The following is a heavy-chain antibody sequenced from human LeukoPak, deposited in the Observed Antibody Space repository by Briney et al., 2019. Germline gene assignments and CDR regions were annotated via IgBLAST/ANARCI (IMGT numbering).Heavy chain of an antibody. D-gene: IGHD3-10*01. V-gene: IGHV4-61*01. J-gene: IGHJ4*02. Sequence: SSETLSLTCTVSGGSVSSGSYYWSWIRQPPGKGLEWIGYIYYSGSTNYNPSLKGRVTISVDTYKNQFSLKLSSVTAADTAVYYCARQQDYYGSGSYVDYWGQGTLVTVSS. CDR2: IYYSGST. CDR3: ARQQDYYGSGSYVDY. CDR1: GGSVSSGSYY.